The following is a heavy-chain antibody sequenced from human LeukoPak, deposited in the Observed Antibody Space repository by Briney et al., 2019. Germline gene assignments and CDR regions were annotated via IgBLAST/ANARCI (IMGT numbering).Heavy chain of an antibody. CDR3: ARGALGYCSSSSCYDASDI. J-gene: IGHJ3*02. Sequence: PSETLSLTCAVYGGSFSGYYWSWIRQPPGKGLEWIGEINHSGITNYNPCLKSRVTMSVDTSKNQFSLKLNSVTAADTAVYYCARGALGYCSSSSCYDASDIWGQGTRVTVSS. CDR1: GGSFSGYY. CDR2: INHSGIT. D-gene: IGHD2-2*01. V-gene: IGHV4-34*01.